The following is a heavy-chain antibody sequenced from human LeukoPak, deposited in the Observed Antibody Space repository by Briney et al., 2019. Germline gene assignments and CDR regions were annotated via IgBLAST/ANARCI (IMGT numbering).Heavy chain of an antibody. Sequence: NPSETLSLTCTVSGDSISSGGYYWNWIRQHPGKGLEWIGYTYYTGNTYYNPSLKSRITISVDTSKNQFSLRLSSVTAADTAVYYCARHGMIAFGGARMMDVWGQGTTVTVSS. V-gene: IGHV4-31*03. CDR2: TYYTGNT. CDR1: GDSISSGGYY. J-gene: IGHJ6*02. D-gene: IGHD3-16*01. CDR3: ARHGMIAFGGARMMDV.